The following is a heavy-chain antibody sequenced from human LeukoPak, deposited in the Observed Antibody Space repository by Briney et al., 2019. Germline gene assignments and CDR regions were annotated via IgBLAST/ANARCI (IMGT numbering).Heavy chain of an antibody. CDR3: ARVVASTSIVS. CDR2: IFHTGDV. Sequence: PSETLSLTCPVSGYSINSGYIWGWMRQPPGKGPEWIGSIFHTGDVYYNPSLRSRVTLSIDTSRNQVSLKVTSVTAADTALYYCARVVASTSIVSWGQGILVTVSS. CDR1: GYSINSGYI. D-gene: IGHD2-15*01. V-gene: IGHV4-38-2*01. J-gene: IGHJ4*02.